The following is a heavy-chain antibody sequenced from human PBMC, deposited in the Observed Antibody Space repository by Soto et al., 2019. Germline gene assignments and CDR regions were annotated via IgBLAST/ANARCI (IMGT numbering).Heavy chain of an antibody. CDR3: AGTSSLGY. CDR2: IYSGGST. J-gene: IGHJ4*02. D-gene: IGHD3-10*01. V-gene: IGHV3-66*01. CDR1: GFTVSSNY. Sequence: EVQLAESGGGLVQPGGSLTLSCAASGFTVSSNYMTWVRQAPGKGLEWVSLIYSGGSTYYADSVKGRFTISRDNSKNTLYLQMNRLRAEDTAVYYCAGTSSLGYWGQGTLVTVSS.